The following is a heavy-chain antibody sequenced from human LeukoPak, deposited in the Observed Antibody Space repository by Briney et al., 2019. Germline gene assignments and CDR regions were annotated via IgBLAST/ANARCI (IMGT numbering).Heavy chain of an antibody. J-gene: IGHJ4*02. V-gene: IGHV1-18*04. CDR3: ARNPFWGLDSTFDY. CDR2: ISAYNGNT. CDR1: GYTFTSYY. D-gene: IGHD3-16*01. Sequence: GASVKVSCKASGYTFTSYYMHWVRQAPGQGLEWMGWISAYNGNTNYAQKLQGRVTMTTDTSASTAYMELSSLRSEDTAVYYCARNPFWGLDSTFDYWGQGTLVTVSS.